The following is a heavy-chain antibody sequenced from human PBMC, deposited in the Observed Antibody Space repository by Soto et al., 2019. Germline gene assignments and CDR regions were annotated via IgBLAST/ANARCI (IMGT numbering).Heavy chain of an antibody. Sequence: EVQLVESGGGFVQPVGSLRLSCTVSGFTFNIYRMHWVRQAPGKGLMWVSLINRDMNPNYADSVKGRFTITRDNAKNMVYLQMNSLRVEDTAVYYCARDFEGLGYWGQGTLVTVSS. J-gene: IGHJ4*02. D-gene: IGHD3-9*01. CDR1: GFTFNIYR. V-gene: IGHV3-74*01. CDR3: ARDFEGLGY. CDR2: INRDMNP.